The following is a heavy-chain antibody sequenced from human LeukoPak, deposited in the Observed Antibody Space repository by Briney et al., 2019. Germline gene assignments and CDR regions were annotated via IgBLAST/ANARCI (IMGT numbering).Heavy chain of an antibody. V-gene: IGHV3-53*01. J-gene: IGHJ3*02. D-gene: IGHD3-22*01. CDR2: IYSGGST. CDR1: GFTVSSNY. CDR3: AREDGYYDSSGYSDAFDI. Sequence: PGGPLRLSCAASGFTVSSNYMSWVRQAPGKGLEWVSVIYSGGSTYYADSVKGRFTISRDNSKNTLYLQMNSLRAEDTAVYYCAREDGYYDSSGYSDAFDIWGQGTMVTVSS.